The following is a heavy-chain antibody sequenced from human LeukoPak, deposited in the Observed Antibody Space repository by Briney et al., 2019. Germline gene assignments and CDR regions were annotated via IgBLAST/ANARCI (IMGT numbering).Heavy chain of an antibody. CDR3: ARRSNTYYTFDY. Sequence: PGGSLRLSCAASGFTFSDHYMDWVRQAPGKGLEWLARSRDKAKSYSTEHAASVKGRFTISRDNSKNSLYMQMNSLETEDTAVYYCARRSNTYYTFDYWGQGTLVTVSS. CDR2: SRDKAKSYST. V-gene: IGHV3-72*01. J-gene: IGHJ4*02. CDR1: GFTFSDHY. D-gene: IGHD2-2*01.